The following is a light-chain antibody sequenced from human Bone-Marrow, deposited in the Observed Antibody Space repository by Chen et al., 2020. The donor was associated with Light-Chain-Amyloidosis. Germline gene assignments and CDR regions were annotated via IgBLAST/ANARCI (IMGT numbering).Light chain of an antibody. Sequence: SYVLTQPSSVSVAPGQTATIACGGNNIGSTSVHWYQQTPGQAPLLVVYDDSDRPSGIPERLSGSNSGNTATLTISRVEDGDEDDYYCQVWDRSSDRPVFGGGTKLTVL. V-gene: IGLV3-21*02. CDR1: NIGSTS. CDR3: QVWDRSSDRPV. CDR2: DDS. J-gene: IGLJ3*02.